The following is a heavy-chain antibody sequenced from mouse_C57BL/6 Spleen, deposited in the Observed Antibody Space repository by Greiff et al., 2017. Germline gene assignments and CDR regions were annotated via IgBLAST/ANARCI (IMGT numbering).Heavy chain of an antibody. CDR2: INPNNGGT. J-gene: IGHJ4*01. CDR1: GYTFTDYY. V-gene: IGHV1-26*01. Sequence: VQLQQSGPELVKPGASVKISCKASGYTFTDYYMNWVKQSHGKSLEWIGDINPNNGGTSYNQKFKGKATLTVDNSSSTAYMELRSLTSEDSAVYYCARENYYAMDYWGQGTSVTVSS. CDR3: ARENYYAMDY.